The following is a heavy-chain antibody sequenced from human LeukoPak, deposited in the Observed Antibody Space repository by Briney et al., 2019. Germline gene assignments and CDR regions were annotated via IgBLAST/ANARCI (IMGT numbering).Heavy chain of an antibody. V-gene: IGHV4-59*01. D-gene: IGHD6-13*01. CDR3: ARYGVRAAAGQTFDY. J-gene: IGHJ4*02. Sequence: PSETLSLTCTVSGGSISSYHWSWIRQPPGKGLEWIGFFYYSGSTNYNPSLKSRVTMSVDTSKNQFSLKLSSVTAADTAVYYCARYGVRAAAGQTFDYWGQGTLVTVSS. CDR2: FYYSGST. CDR1: GGSISSYH.